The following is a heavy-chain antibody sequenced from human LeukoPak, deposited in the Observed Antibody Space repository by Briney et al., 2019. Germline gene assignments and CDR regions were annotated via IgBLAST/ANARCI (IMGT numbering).Heavy chain of an antibody. CDR1: GGSISSYY. CDR3: ARVIAVAGAIGIDV. J-gene: IGHJ6*02. V-gene: IGHV4-59*01. Sequence: SETLSLTCTVSGGSISSYYWSWIRQPPGKGLEWIGYIYYSGSTNYNPSLKSRVTISVDTSKNQFSLKLSSVTAADTAVYYCARVIAVAGAIGIDVWGQGTTVTVSS. D-gene: IGHD6-19*01. CDR2: IYYSGST.